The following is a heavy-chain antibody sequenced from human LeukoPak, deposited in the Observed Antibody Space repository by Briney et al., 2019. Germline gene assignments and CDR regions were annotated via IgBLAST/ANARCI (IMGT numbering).Heavy chain of an antibody. Sequence: PGGSLRLSCAASGFTFSSYGMHWVRQAPGKGLEWVAVISDDGSNTYYADSVKGRFTISRDNSKNTLYLQMNSLRAEDTAVYYCAKGAGADYYFDYWGQGTLVTVSS. J-gene: IGHJ4*02. D-gene: IGHD3-10*01. V-gene: IGHV3-30*18. CDR1: GFTFSSYG. CDR2: ISDDGSNT. CDR3: AKGAGADYYFDY.